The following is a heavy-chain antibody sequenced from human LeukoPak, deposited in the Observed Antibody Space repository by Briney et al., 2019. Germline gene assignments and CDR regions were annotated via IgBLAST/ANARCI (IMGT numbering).Heavy chain of an antibody. J-gene: IGHJ6*02. V-gene: IGHV3-23*01. D-gene: IGHD6-19*01. Sequence: PGGSLRLSCAASGFTVSSNYMSWVRQAPGKGLEWVSAISGSGGSTYYADSVKGRFTISRDNSKNTLYLQMNSLRAEDTAVYYCAKDAEYSSGWYDYYYGMDVWGQGTTVTVSS. CDR3: AKDAEYSSGWYDYYYGMDV. CDR1: GFTVSSNY. CDR2: ISGSGGST.